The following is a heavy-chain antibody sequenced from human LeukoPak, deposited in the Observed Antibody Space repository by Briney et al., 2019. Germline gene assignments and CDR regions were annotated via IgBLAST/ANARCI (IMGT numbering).Heavy chain of an antibody. CDR2: IYTSGSA. J-gene: IGHJ4*02. CDR3: ARSVVDSSGYYYVDYFDY. Sequence: PSETLSLTCTVSGGSISSGSYSWSWIRQPAGKGLEWIGRIYTSGSANYNPSLKSRVTISVDTSKHQFSLKLSSVTAADTAVYYCARSVVDSSGYYYVDYFDYWGQGTLVTVSS. V-gene: IGHV4-61*02. CDR1: GGSISSGSYS. D-gene: IGHD3-22*01.